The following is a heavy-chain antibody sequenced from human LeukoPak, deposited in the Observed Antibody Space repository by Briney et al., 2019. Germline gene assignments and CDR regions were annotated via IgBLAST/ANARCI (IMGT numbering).Heavy chain of an antibody. V-gene: IGHV3-23*01. J-gene: IGHJ4*02. CDR3: AKAYYDSSGYYHFDY. Sequence: GGSLRLSCAASGFTVSSYVMSWVRQAPGKGLEWVSGIGGGGDTYYADSVKGRFTNSRDNSKNTMYLQMNSLRAEDTAVYYCAKAYYDSSGYYHFDYWGQGTLVTVSS. CDR1: GFTVSSYV. D-gene: IGHD3-22*01. CDR2: IGGGGDT.